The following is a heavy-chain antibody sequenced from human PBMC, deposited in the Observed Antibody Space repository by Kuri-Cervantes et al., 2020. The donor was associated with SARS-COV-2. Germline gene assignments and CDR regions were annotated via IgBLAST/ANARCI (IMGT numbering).Heavy chain of an antibody. CDR3: AMALRYQLPSY. D-gene: IGHD2-2*01. J-gene: IGHJ4*02. Sequence: ASVKVSCKAPETTFPNYDINWVRQATGQGLEWMGMVKTNSGNTLYAQIFQGRVTMTEDTSTDTAYMELSSLRSEDTAVYYCAMALRYQLPSYWGQGTLVTVSS. CDR2: VKTNSGNT. CDR1: ETTFPNYD. V-gene: IGHV1-8*01.